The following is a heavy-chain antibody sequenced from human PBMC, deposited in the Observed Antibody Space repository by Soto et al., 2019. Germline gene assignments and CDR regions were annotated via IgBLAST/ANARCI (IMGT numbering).Heavy chain of an antibody. Sequence: GASVKVSCKVSGYTLTELSMHWVRQAPGKGLEWMGGFDPEDGETIYAQKFQGRVTMTEDTSTDTAYMELSSLRSEDTAVYYCATEVRAVAGNYYYYGMDVWGQGTTVTVSS. CDR1: GYTLTELS. V-gene: IGHV1-24*01. CDR2: FDPEDGET. J-gene: IGHJ6*02. CDR3: ATEVRAVAGNYYYYGMDV. D-gene: IGHD6-19*01.